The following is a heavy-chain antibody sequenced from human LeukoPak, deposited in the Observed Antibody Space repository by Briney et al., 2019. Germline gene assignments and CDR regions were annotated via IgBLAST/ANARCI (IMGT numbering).Heavy chain of an antibody. CDR2: IYSGGST. CDR3: ARRAGDYSHPYDY. J-gene: IGHJ4*02. V-gene: IGHV3-53*01. CDR1: GFTFDDYG. Sequence: EGSLRLSCAASGFTFDDYGMSWVRQAPGKGLEWVSFIYSGGSTHYSDSVKGRFTISRDNSKNTLYLQMNSLRAEDTAVYYCARRAGDYSHPYDYWGQGTLVTVSS. D-gene: IGHD3-22*01.